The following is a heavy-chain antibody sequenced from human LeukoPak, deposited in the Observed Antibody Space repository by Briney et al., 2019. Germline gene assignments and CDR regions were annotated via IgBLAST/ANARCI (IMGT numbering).Heavy chain of an antibody. J-gene: IGHJ6*02. V-gene: IGHV3-21*01. Sequence: GGSLRLSCAASGFTFKNYAMHWVRQAPGKGLEWVSSISSSSSYIYYADSVKGRFTISRDNAKNSLYLQMNSLSAEDTAVYYCAREEGAVAGTVGYYGMDVWGQGTTVTVSS. CDR3: AREEGAVAGTVGYYGMDV. CDR2: ISSSSSYI. CDR1: GFTFKNYA. D-gene: IGHD6-19*01.